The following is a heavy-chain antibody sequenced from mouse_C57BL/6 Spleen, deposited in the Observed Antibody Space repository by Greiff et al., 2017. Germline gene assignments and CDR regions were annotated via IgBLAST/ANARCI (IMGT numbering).Heavy chain of an antibody. D-gene: IGHD1-1*01. J-gene: IGHJ2*01. CDR3: AVITTDYFDY. Sequence: QVQLQQPGAELVMPGASVKLSCKASGYTFTSYWMHWVKQRPGQGLEWIGEIDPSDSYTNYNQKFKGKSKLTVDKSSSTAYMQISSLTAEDSAVYYCAVITTDYFDYWGQGTTLTVSS. V-gene: IGHV1-69*01. CDR2: IDPSDSYT. CDR1: GYTFTSYW.